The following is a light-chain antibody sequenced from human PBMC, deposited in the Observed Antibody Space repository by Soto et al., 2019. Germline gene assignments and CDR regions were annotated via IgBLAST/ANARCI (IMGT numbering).Light chain of an antibody. CDR1: SSDVGNYNY. V-gene: IGLV2-11*01. Sequence: QSALTQPRSVSGSPGQSVTISCTGTSSDVGNYNYVSWYQQHPGKAPKLMIFDVTERPSGVPDRFSGSKSGNTASLTISGLQDEDEADYYCCSYTGSYTVVFGGGTKLTVL. CDR2: DVT. CDR3: CSYTGSYTVV. J-gene: IGLJ2*01.